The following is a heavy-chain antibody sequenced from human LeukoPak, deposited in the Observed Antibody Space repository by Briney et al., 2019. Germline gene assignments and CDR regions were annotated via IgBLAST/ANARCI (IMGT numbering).Heavy chain of an antibody. V-gene: IGHV3-7*01. CDR2: IKQDETEK. J-gene: IGHJ4*02. Sequence: GESLRLSCTASGFTFSNFWMGWVRQAPGKGLEWVANIKQDETEKFYLGSVKGRFTISRDNAKNSLYLQMNSLRAEDTAVYYCARQSSLFCYDYWGQGTLVTVSS. CDR3: ARQSSLFCYDY. CDR1: GFTFSNFW. D-gene: IGHD3-3*01.